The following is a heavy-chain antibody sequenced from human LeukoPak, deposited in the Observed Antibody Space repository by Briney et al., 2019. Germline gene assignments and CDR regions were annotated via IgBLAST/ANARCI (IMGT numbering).Heavy chain of an antibody. D-gene: IGHD3-3*01. J-gene: IGHJ3*02. CDR2: ISGSGGST. CDR3: AKQLRVTIFGVVTLDAFDI. V-gene: IGHV3-23*01. CDR1: GFTFSSYA. Sequence: PGGSLRLSCAASGFTFSSYAMSWVRQAPGKGLEWVSAISGSGGSTYYADSVKGRFTISRDNSKNTLYLQMNSLRAEDTAVYYCAKQLRVTIFGVVTLDAFDIWGQGTMVTVSS.